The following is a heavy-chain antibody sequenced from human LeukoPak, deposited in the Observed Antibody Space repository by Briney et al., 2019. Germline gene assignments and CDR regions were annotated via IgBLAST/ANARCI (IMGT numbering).Heavy chain of an antibody. J-gene: IGHJ4*02. CDR1: GFTFGDYA. CDR3: ASEYTTSLDY. Sequence: GGSLRLSCTASGFTFGDYAMSWVRQAPGKGLEWVSAISGSGGSTYYADSVKGRFTISRDNAKNSLYLQMNSLRAEDTAVYSCASEYTTSLDYWGQGTLVTVSS. D-gene: IGHD6-6*01. V-gene: IGHV3-23*01. CDR2: ISGSGGST.